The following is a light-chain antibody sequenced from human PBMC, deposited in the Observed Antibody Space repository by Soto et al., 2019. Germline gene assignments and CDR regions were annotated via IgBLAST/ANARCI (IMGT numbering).Light chain of an antibody. CDR1: QSVSSN. Sequence: EILMTQSPATLSVSPGERATPSCRASQSVSSNLAWYQQKPGQAPRLLIYGASTRATGIPARFSGSGSGTEFTLTISSLKSEDFAVYYCQQYNNWHPITFGQGTRLEIK. CDR2: GAS. V-gene: IGKV3-15*01. J-gene: IGKJ5*01. CDR3: QQYNNWHPIT.